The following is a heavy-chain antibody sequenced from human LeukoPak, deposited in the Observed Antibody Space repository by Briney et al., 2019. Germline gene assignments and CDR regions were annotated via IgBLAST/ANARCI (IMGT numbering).Heavy chain of an antibody. Sequence: SVKVSCKASGGTFCSYAISWVRQAPGQGLEWMGGIIPIFGTANYAQKFQGRVTITADESTSTAYMELSSLRSEDTAVYYCARDGDYYGSGSPFDYWGQGTLVTVSS. D-gene: IGHD3-10*01. CDR2: IIPIFGTA. CDR1: GGTFCSYA. J-gene: IGHJ4*02. V-gene: IGHV1-69*13. CDR3: ARDGDYYGSGSPFDY.